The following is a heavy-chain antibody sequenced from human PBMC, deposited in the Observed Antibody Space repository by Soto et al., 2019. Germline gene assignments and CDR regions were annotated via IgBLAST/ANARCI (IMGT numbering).Heavy chain of an antibody. Sequence: GGSLRLSCAASGFTFSNAWMNWVRQAPGKGLEWVGRIKSKTDGGTTDYAAPVKGRFTISRDDSKNTLYLQMNSLKTEDTAVYYCTGSREPQSYYYYGMDVWGQGTTVTVSS. V-gene: IGHV3-15*07. CDR3: TGSREPQSYYYYGMDV. CDR1: GFTFSNAW. D-gene: IGHD2-15*01. CDR2: IKSKTDGGTT. J-gene: IGHJ6*02.